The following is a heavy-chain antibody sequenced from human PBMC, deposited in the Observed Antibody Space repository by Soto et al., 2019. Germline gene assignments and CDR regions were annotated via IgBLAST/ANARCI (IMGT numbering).Heavy chain of an antibody. CDR2: IYYSGST. V-gene: IGHV4-59*08. CDR1: GGSISSYY. D-gene: IGHD2-2*01. J-gene: IGHJ4*02. CDR3: ARRSSTRAYYFDY. Sequence: SETLSLTCTVSGGSISSYYWSWIRQPPGKGLEWIGYIYYSGSTNYNPSLKSRVTISVDTSKNQFSLKQSSVTAADTAVYYCARRSSTRAYYFDYWGQGTLVTVSS.